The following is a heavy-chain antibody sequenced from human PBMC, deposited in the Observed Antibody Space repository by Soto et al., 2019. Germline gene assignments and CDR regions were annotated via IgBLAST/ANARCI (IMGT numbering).Heavy chain of an antibody. CDR2: ITAAGDGT. J-gene: IGHJ5*02. V-gene: IGHV3-23*01. CDR3: TMAIEAARGLDP. CDR1: GITFSNYM. Sequence: GGSLRLSCEASGITFSNYMMTWIRQAPGKGLEWVSTITAAGDGTYYADSVKGRFTMSRETSKNTLYLQMNSLRAEDTAVYYCTMAIEAARGLDPWGQGTLVTVSS. D-gene: IGHD2-15*01.